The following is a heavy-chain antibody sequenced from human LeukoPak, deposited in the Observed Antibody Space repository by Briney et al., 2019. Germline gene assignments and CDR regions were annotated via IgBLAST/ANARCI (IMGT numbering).Heavy chain of an antibody. D-gene: IGHD2-21*02. V-gene: IGHV4-4*07. Sequence: SETLSLTCTVSGGSISSYYWSWIRQPAGKGLEWIGRIYTSGSTNYNPSLKSRVTMSVDTSKNQFSLKLSSVTAADTAVYYCARERPIVVVTATPLFDLWGRGTLVTVSS. J-gene: IGHJ2*01. CDR3: ARERPIVVVTATPLFDL. CDR2: IYTSGST. CDR1: GGSISSYY.